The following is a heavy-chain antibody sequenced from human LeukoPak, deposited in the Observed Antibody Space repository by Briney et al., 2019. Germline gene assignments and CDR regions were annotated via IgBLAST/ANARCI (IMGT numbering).Heavy chain of an antibody. CDR1: GFTFDDYA. J-gene: IGHJ5*02. CDR3: AKGQPPYCTSDTCHRFDWFDP. D-gene: IGHD2-8*02. Sequence: PGGSLRLSCAASGFTFDDYAMHWVRQAPGKGLEWVSLISWDGGSTYYADSVKGRFTISRDNSKSSLYLQLNSLRAEDTATYYCAKGQPPYCTSDTCHRFDWFDPWGQGTLVTVSS. V-gene: IGHV3-43D*03. CDR2: ISWDGGST.